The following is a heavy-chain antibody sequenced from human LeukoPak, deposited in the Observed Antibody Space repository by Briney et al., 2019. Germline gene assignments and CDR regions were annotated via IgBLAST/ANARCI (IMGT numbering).Heavy chain of an antibody. Sequence: ASVKDSRKPSLYTLTGYYIHSVRQPPGQGPEWMGWINPNSGGTNYAQKFQGRVTMTRDTSIRTAYMELSRLRSDDMAVYYCARGAYYYGSGSYYPHPSDYWGQGTLVTVSS. CDR1: LYTLTGYY. D-gene: IGHD3-10*01. V-gene: IGHV1-2*02. CDR2: INPNSGGT. J-gene: IGHJ4*02. CDR3: ARGAYYYGSGSYYPHPSDY.